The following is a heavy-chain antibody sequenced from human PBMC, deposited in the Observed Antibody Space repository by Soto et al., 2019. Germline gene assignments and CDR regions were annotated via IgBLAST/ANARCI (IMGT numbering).Heavy chain of an antibody. CDR2: ISGDSGNT. CDR1: GYMFTKSA. V-gene: IGHV1-3*01. CDR3: ARDLGYSRSPFDY. J-gene: IGHJ4*02. Sequence: GASVKVSCKASGYMFTKSAMHWVRQAPGQRLEWMGWISGDSGNTKYSPKLQDRVTITRDTSTSTAYMELRSLRSDDTAVYYCARDLGYSRSPFDYWGQGTLVTVSS. D-gene: IGHD6-13*01.